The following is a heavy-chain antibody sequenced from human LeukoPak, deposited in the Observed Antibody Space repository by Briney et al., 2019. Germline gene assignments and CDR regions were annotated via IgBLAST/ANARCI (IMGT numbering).Heavy chain of an antibody. CDR1: GGSISSSSYY. CDR2: IYYSGST. J-gene: IGHJ4*02. V-gene: IGHV4-39*01. CDR3: ARGARYNWNYYFVLDY. D-gene: IGHD1-7*01. Sequence: SETLSLTCTVSGGSISSSSYYWGWIRQPPGKGLEWIGSIYYSGSTYYNPSLKSRVTISVDTSKNQFSLKLSSVTAADTAVYYCARGARYNWNYYFVLDYWGQGTLVTVSS.